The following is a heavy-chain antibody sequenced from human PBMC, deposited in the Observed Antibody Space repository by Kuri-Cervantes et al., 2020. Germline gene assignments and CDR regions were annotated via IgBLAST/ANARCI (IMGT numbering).Heavy chain of an antibody. CDR1: VFSLNTNGVG. V-gene: IGHV2-5*02. Sequence: GPTQVNPPRTLTFTCTFSVFSLNTNGVGVGWIRQPPGKTLEWLSLIYCDDDRRYSPSLKSKLTITKDTSKNQGVLTVTNMDPVNTATYYCAPDGAHDPGEFDYWGQGTLVTVSS. D-gene: IGHD4/OR15-4a*01. CDR2: IYCDDDR. CDR3: APDGAHDPGEFDY. J-gene: IGHJ4*02.